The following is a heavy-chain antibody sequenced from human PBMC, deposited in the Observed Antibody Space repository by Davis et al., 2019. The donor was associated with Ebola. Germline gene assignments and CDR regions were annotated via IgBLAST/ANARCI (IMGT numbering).Heavy chain of an antibody. D-gene: IGHD6-6*01. Sequence: QVSCKGSGYSFTSYWIGWVRQMPGKGLEWMGIIYPGDSDTRYSPSFQGQVTISADKSISTAYLQWSSLKASDTAMYYCARWGIAARLPYYYYYGMDVWGQGTTVTVSS. CDR1: GYSFTSYW. V-gene: IGHV5-51*01. J-gene: IGHJ6*02. CDR2: IYPGDSDT. CDR3: ARWGIAARLPYYYYYGMDV.